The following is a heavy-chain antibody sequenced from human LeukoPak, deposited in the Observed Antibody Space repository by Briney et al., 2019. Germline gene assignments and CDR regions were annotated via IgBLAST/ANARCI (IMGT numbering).Heavy chain of an antibody. D-gene: IGHD3-16*02. V-gene: IGHV4-61*01. CDR1: GGSVSSGSYY. Sequence: SETLSLTCTVSGGSVSSGSYYWSWIRQPPGKGLEWIGYIYYSGSTTYNPSLKSRVTISIDTSRNQFSLKLSSVTAADTAVYYCARRLTMITFGGVIVPIFDYWGQGTLVTVSS. J-gene: IGHJ4*02. CDR2: IYYSGST. CDR3: ARRLTMITFGGVIVPIFDY.